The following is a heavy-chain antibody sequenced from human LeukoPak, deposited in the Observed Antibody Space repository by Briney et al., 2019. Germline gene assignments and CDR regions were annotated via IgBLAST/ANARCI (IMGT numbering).Heavy chain of an antibody. D-gene: IGHD3-10*01. J-gene: IGHJ6*03. V-gene: IGHV4-34*01. CDR2: VTHSGST. CDR3: ARGVNYYGSGSFMYYYYYMDV. Sequence: PSETLSLTCAVSGGSFSGYHWSWIRQSPDKGLEYLGEVTHSGSTDYNPSLKSRVTISVDTSKKEFSLRLKSVTAADTAVYYCARGVNYYGSGSFMYYYYYMDVWGKGTTVTVSS. CDR1: GGSFSGYH.